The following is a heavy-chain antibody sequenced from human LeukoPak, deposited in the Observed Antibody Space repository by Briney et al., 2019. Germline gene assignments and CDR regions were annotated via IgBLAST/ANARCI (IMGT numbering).Heavy chain of an antibody. J-gene: IGHJ4*02. V-gene: IGHV3-15*01. CDR3: TTTHYNFGDLDH. CDR2: IKTKTDGGTT. CDR1: GFIFSSAW. Sequence: GGSLRLSCAASGFIFSSAWMSWVRQAPGKGLEWVGHIKTKTDGGTTDYAAPVKGRFTISRDDSKNTVYLQMNSLKTEDTAVYYCTTTHYNFGDLDHWGQGALVTVSS. D-gene: IGHD3-3*01.